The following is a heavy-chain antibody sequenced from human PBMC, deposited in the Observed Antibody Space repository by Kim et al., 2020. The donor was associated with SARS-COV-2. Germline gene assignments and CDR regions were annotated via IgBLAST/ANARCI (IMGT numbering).Heavy chain of an antibody. D-gene: IGHD5-18*01. CDR1: GFTFSSYA. V-gene: IGHV3-23*01. CDR3: AKDTEIAQYSYGPNGMDV. J-gene: IGHJ6*02. CDR2: ISGSGGST. Sequence: GGSLRLSCAASGFTFSSYAMSWVRQAPGKGLEWVSAISGSGGSTYYADSVKGRFTISRDNSKNTLYLQMNSLRAEDTAVYYCAKDTEIAQYSYGPNGMDVWGQGTTVTVSS.